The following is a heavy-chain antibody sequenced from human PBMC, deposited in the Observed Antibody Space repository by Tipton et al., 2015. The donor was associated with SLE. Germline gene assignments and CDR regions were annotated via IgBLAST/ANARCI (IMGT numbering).Heavy chain of an antibody. CDR3: ARVGGTYSFYFYYYMDV. CDR1: GFTFSSYS. Sequence: SLRLSCAASGFTFSSYSMNWVRQAPGKGLEWVSSISSSSTYIHYADSVKGRFTISRDNAKNSLYLQMNSLRAEDTAVYYCARVGGTYSFYFYYYMDVWGKGTTVTVSS. D-gene: IGHD1-26*01. CDR2: ISSSSTYI. V-gene: IGHV3-21*01. J-gene: IGHJ6*03.